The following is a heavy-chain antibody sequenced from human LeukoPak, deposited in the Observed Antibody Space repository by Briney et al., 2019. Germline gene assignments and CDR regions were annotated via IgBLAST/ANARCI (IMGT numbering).Heavy chain of an antibody. Sequence: PSETLSLTCAVSGYSITSGYYWGWIRQPPGKGLEWIASISQSGSTYYNRSLKSRVTISVDTSKNKFSLRLISVTAADTAVYYCARVIYCSGGSCYDGAWFDPWGQGTLVTVSS. D-gene: IGHD2-15*01. CDR1: GYSITSGYY. CDR3: ARVIYCSGGSCYDGAWFDP. V-gene: IGHV4-38-2*01. J-gene: IGHJ5*02. CDR2: ISQSGST.